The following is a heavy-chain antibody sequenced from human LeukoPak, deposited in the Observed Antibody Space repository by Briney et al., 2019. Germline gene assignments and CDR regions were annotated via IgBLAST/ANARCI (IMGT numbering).Heavy chain of an antibody. CDR2: ISGSGGST. V-gene: IGHV3-23*01. J-gene: IGHJ4*02. CDR1: GFTFSSYA. CDR3: AKDRPTFYYYDSSGYPYSAFDY. D-gene: IGHD3-22*01. Sequence: GGSLRLSCAASGFTFSSYAMSWVRQAPGKGLEWVSAISGSGGSTYYADSVKGRFTISRDNSKNTLYLQMNSLRAEDTAVYYCAKDRPTFYYYDSSGYPYSAFDYWGQGTLVTVSS.